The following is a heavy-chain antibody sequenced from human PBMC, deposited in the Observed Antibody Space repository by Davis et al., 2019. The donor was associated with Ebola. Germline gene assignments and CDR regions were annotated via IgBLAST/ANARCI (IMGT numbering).Heavy chain of an antibody. V-gene: IGHV3-30*18. Sequence: GGSLRLSCAASGFTFSSYAMHWVRQAPGKGLEWVAVISYDGSNKYYADSVKGRFTISRDNAKNTLYLQMNSLRAEDTAVYYCAKLGGSYVFDYWGQGTLVTVSS. CDR3: AKLGGSYVFDY. CDR1: GFTFSSYA. J-gene: IGHJ4*02. CDR2: ISYDGSNK. D-gene: IGHD1-26*01.